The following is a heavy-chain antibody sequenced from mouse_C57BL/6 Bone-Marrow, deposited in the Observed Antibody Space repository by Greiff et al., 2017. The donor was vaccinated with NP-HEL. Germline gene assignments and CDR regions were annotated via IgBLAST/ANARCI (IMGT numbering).Heavy chain of an antibody. CDR3: ARIGGYYYAMDY. V-gene: IGHV1-80*01. D-gene: IGHD3-1*01. Sequence: QVQLQQSGAELVKPGASVKISCKASGYAFSSYWMNWVKQRPGKGLEWIGQIYPGDGDTNYNGKFKGKATLTADKSSSTAYMQLSSLTSEDSAVYFCARIGGYYYAMDYWGQGTSVTVSS. CDR1: GYAFSSYW. CDR2: IYPGDGDT. J-gene: IGHJ4*01.